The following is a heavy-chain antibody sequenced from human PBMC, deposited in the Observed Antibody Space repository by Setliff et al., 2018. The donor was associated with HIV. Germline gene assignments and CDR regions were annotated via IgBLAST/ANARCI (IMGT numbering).Heavy chain of an antibody. CDR1: GYSFTSYW. CDR2: IHPGDSDI. CDR3: ARWARPLAYCGGDCPYDAFDI. V-gene: IGHV5-51*01. Sequence: GESLKISCKGSGYSFTSYWIAWVRQMPGKGLEWMGIIHPGDSDIRYSPSFQGQVTISADKSSSTAYLQWSSLKASDTAMYYCARWARPLAYCGGDCPYDAFDIWGQGTMVTVS. D-gene: IGHD2-21*02. J-gene: IGHJ3*02.